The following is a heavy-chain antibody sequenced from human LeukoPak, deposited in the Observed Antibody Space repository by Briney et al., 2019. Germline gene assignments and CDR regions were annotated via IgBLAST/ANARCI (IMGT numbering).Heavy chain of an antibody. V-gene: IGHV4-4*02. CDR2: IHHSGST. J-gene: IGHJ3*02. CDR3: AKDPKDPTHYYDSSGYYPTGAFDI. CDR1: GGSISSSNW. Sequence: SETLSLTCAVSGGSISSSNWWSWVRQPPGKGLEWIGEIHHSGSTNYNTSPKSRVTISVDKSKNQFSLKLSSVTAADTAVYYCAKDPKDPTHYYDSSGYYPTGAFDIWGQGTMVTVSS. D-gene: IGHD3-22*01.